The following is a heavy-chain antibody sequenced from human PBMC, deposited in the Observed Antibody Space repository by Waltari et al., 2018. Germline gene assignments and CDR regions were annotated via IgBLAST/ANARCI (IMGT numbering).Heavy chain of an antibody. J-gene: IGHJ4*02. CDR2: ISSSSSYI. CDR3: ARAPAQYYFDY. V-gene: IGHV3-21*01. Sequence: EVQLVESGGGLVKPGGSLRLSCAASGFTFSSYSMNWVRQAPGKGLEWVSSISSSSSYIYYADSVKGRFTISRDNSKNTLYLQMNSLRAEDTAVYYCARAPAQYYFDYWGQGTLVTVSS. CDR1: GFTFSSYS.